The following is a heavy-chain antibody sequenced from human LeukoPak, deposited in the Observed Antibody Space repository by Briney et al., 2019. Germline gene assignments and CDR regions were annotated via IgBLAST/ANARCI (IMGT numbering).Heavy chain of an antibody. CDR2: ISSNGGST. V-gene: IGHV3-64*01. Sequence: GGSLRLSCAASGLTFSSYAMHWVRQAPGKGLEYVSGISSNGGSTYYANSVKGRFTISRDNSKNTLYLQMDSLRAEDMAVYYCARGYYGSGSYYNDPVGYWGQGTLVTVSS. D-gene: IGHD3-10*01. J-gene: IGHJ4*02. CDR3: ARGYYGSGSYYNDPVGY. CDR1: GLTFSSYA.